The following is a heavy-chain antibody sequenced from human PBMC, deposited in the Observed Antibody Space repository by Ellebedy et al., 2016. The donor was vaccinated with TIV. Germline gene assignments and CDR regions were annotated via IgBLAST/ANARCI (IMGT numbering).Heavy chain of an antibody. CDR3: ARQGPDTAMVIYNWFDP. J-gene: IGHJ5*02. CDR1: GGSISSSSYY. V-gene: IGHV4-39*01. CDR2: IYYSGST. D-gene: IGHD5-18*01. Sequence: SETLSLTXTVSGGSISSSSYYWGWIRQPPGKGLEWIGSIYYSGSTYYNPSLKSRVTISVDTSKNQFSLKLSSVTAADTAVYYCARQGPDTAMVIYNWFDPWGQGTLVTVSS.